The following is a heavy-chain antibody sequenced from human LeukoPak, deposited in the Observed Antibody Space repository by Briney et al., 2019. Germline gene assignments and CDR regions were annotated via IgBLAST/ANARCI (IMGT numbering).Heavy chain of an antibody. CDR1: GFTFSSYS. CDR3: ARDLEVRSGYYYFDY. Sequence: GGFLRLSCAASGFTFSSYSMNWVRQAPGKGLEWVSSISSSSSYIYYADSVKGRFTISRDNAKNSLYLQMNSLRAEDTAVYYCARDLEVRSGYYYFDYWGQGTLVTVSS. CDR2: ISSSSSYI. D-gene: IGHD3-22*01. J-gene: IGHJ4*02. V-gene: IGHV3-21*01.